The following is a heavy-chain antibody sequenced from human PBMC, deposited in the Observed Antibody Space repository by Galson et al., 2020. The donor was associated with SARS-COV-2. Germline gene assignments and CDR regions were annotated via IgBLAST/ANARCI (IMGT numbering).Heavy chain of an antibody. V-gene: IGHV1-18*01. CDR3: ARGGSKNYYGSSGYYHTALDY. D-gene: IGHD3-22*01. Sequence: ASVKVSCKASGYTFTSYGISWVRQAPGQGLEWMGWISAYNGNTNYAQKLQGRVTMTTDTSTSTAYMELRSLSSDDTAVYYCARGGSKNYYGSSGYYHTALDYWGQGTLVTVSS. CDR1: GYTFTSYG. J-gene: IGHJ4*02. CDR2: ISAYNGNT.